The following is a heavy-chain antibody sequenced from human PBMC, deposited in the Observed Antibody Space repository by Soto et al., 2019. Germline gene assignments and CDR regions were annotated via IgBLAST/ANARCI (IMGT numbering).Heavy chain of an antibody. CDR3: ARGHYYYGMDV. V-gene: IGHV4-30-2*01. CDR1: NCSVSSGTYS. J-gene: IGHJ6*02. Sequence: ASETLSLTCTVSNCSVSSGTYSWSWVRQPQGKGMEWIGYIYYSGTTYYTPSLKSRLTMSMDMANDHFSLNLTSVTAADTAVYFCARGHYYYGMDVWGQGITVTVSS. CDR2: IYYSGTT.